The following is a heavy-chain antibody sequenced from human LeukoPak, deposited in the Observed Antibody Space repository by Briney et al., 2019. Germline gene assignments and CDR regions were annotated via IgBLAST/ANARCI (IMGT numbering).Heavy chain of an antibody. CDR2: ISGSGGST. J-gene: IGHJ2*01. V-gene: IGHV3-23*01. D-gene: IGHD2-2*01. CDR1: GFTFSSYA. CDR3: ASYCSSTSCYWYFDL. Sequence: PGGSLRLSCAASGFTFSSYAMSWVRQAPGKGLERVSGISGSGGSTYYADSVKGRFTISRDNSKSTLYLQMNSLRAEDTAVYYCASYCSSTSCYWYFDLWGRGTLVTVSS.